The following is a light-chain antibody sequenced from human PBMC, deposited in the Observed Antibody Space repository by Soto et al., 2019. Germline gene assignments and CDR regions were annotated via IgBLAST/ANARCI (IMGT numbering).Light chain of an antibody. CDR2: DVS. Sequence: QSVLTQPASVSGSPGQSITISCTGTSSDVGGYNYVSWYQQHPGKAPKLMIYDVSNRPSGVSNRFSGSKSGNPASLTISGLRAEDEADYYCSSYTSSSLYVFGTGTKVTVL. CDR3: SSYTSSSLYV. V-gene: IGLV2-14*01. J-gene: IGLJ1*01. CDR1: SSDVGGYNY.